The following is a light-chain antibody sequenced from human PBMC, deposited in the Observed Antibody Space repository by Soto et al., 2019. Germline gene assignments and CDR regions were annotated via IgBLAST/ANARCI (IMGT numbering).Light chain of an antibody. V-gene: IGKV3-20*01. CDR3: QQYGSSGT. J-gene: IGKJ1*01. CDR2: GAS. Sequence: LTQSPSFLSASVGNRVTITCRASQSVSSSYLAWYQQKPGQAPRLLIYGASNRATGIPDRFSGSGSGTEFTLTISRLEPEDFAVYYCQQYGSSGTFGQGPRWIS. CDR1: QSVSSSY.